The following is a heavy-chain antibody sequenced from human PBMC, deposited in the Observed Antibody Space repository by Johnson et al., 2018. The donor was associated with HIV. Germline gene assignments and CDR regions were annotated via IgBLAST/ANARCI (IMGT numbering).Heavy chain of an antibody. J-gene: IGHJ3*02. V-gene: IGHV3-NL1*01. D-gene: IGHD2-8*02. CDR3: ARGPGGFGAFDI. CDR1: GFTFSSYG. Sequence: QVQLVESGGGVVQPGRSPRLSCAASGFTFSSYGMHWVRQAPGKGLEWVSGINWNGGSTGYADSVKGRFTISRDNSKNTLYLQMNSLRAEDTAVYYCARGPGGFGAFDIWGQGTMVTVSS. CDR2: INWNGGST.